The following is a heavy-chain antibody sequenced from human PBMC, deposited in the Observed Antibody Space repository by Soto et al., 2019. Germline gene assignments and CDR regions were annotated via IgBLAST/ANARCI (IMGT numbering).Heavy chain of an antibody. CDR1: GFTFSSYS. Sequence: PGGSLRLSCAASGFTFSSYSMNWVRQAPGKGLEWVSYISSSSSTIYYADSVKGRFTISRDNAKNSLYLQMNSLRDEDTAVYYCARNLGDSSGSNWFDPCGQGTLVTVSS. CDR3: ARNLGDSSGSNWFDP. J-gene: IGHJ5*02. V-gene: IGHV3-48*02. D-gene: IGHD3-22*01. CDR2: ISSSSSTI.